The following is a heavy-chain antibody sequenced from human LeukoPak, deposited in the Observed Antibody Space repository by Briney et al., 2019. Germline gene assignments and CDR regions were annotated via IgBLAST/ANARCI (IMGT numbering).Heavy chain of an antibody. CDR2: IYSGGST. CDR3: ARDRYMVPSTYYYYGMDV. J-gene: IGHJ6*02. D-gene: IGHD3-10*01. Sequence: PGGSLRLSCAASGFTVSSNYMSWVRQAPGKGLEWVSVIYSGGSTYYADSVKGRFTISRDNSKNTLYLQMNSLRAEDTAVYYCARDRYMVPSTYYYYGMDVWGQGTTVTVSS. V-gene: IGHV3-53*01. CDR1: GFTVSSNY.